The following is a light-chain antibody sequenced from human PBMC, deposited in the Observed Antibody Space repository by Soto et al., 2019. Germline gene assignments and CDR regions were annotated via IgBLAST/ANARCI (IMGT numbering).Light chain of an antibody. V-gene: IGLV2-23*02. Sequence: QSALTQPASVSGSPGQSITISCSGTRSDIGSYNYVAWYQQFPGKTPKILIYGVSSRPSGVSSRFSGSKSGNTASLTISGLQAEDEADYYCCSYAGSSTYVFGTGTKLTVL. CDR1: RSDIGSYNY. CDR2: GVS. J-gene: IGLJ1*01. CDR3: CSYAGSSTYV.